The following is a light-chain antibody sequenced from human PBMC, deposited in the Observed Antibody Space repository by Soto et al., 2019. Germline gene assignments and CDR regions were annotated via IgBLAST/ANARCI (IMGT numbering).Light chain of an antibody. J-gene: IGKJ1*01. V-gene: IGKV3D-15*01. CDR3: QQYNNWPPWR. Sequence: EIVMTQAPATLCVSPGERATLSCSASQSVSSNLAWYQQKPGQAPRLLIYDASNRATGIPARFSGSGSGTDFTLIISSLQSEDFAIYYCQQYNNWPPWRFGQGTKVDIK. CDR2: DAS. CDR1: QSVSSN.